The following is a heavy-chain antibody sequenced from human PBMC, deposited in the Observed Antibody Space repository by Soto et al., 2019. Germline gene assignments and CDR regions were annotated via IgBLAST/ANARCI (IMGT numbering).Heavy chain of an antibody. CDR2: IYYSGST. V-gene: IGHV4-59*08. D-gene: IGHD6-19*01. CDR1: GGSISSYY. CDR3: ARRYGSGFDY. Sequence: QVPLQESGPGLVKPSETLSLTCTVSGGSISSYYWSWIRQPPGKGLEWIGYIYYSGSTNYNPSLKSRLTISVDTSKTQFSLKLSSVTAADTAVYYCARRYGSGFDYWGQGTLVTVSS. J-gene: IGHJ4*02.